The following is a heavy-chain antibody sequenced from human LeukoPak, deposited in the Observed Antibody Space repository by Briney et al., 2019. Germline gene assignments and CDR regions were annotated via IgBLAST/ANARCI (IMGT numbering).Heavy chain of an antibody. CDR1: GYTFTGYY. V-gene: IGHV1-2*02. J-gene: IGHJ3*02. Sequence: ASVKVSCKASGYTFTGYYIHWVRQAPGQGLEWMGWINPNSGSTNYAQKFQGRVTMTRDTSFSTAYMELSRLSSDDTAVYYCARGPQTDSGWYGAFDIWGQGTMVTVSS. D-gene: IGHD6-19*01. CDR2: INPNSGST. CDR3: ARGPQTDSGWYGAFDI.